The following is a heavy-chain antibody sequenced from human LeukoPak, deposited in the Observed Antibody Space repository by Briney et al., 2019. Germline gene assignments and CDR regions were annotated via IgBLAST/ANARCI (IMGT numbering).Heavy chain of an antibody. CDR2: INPNSGGT. CDR1: GYTFTGYY. D-gene: IGHD3-3*01. CDR3: ARDSNLEWLLYSAFDI. Sequence: GASVKVTCKASGYTFTGYYMHWVRQAPGQGLEWMGWINPNSGGTNYAQKFQGRVTMTRDTSISTAYMELSRLRSDDTAVYYCARDSNLEWLLYSAFDIWGQGTMVTVSS. J-gene: IGHJ3*02. V-gene: IGHV1-2*02.